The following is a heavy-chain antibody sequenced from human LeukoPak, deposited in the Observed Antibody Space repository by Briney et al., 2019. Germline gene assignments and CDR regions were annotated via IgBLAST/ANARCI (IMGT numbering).Heavy chain of an antibody. CDR1: GGSMSNIYY. Sequence: PSETLSLTCNVSGGSMSNIYYWGWIRQPPGKGLEWIGNIFYSGITYSNPSLRSRVTISVDTSKNHFSLKLSSVTAADTAVYYCARQRHGSGANWGQGTLVTVSS. CDR2: IFYSGIT. D-gene: IGHD3-10*01. J-gene: IGHJ4*02. V-gene: IGHV4-39*01. CDR3: ARQRHGSGAN.